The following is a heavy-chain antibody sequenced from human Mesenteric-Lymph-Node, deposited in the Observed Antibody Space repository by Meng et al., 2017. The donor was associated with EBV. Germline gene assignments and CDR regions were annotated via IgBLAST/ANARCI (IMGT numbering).Heavy chain of an antibody. CDR3: AGVSCSGGSCYGGFDY. D-gene: IGHD2-15*01. J-gene: IGHJ4*02. CDR1: GGSISSGDYY. Sequence: GQPQESGPELVKPSQTLSLTCAVSGGSISSGDYYWSWIRQPPGKGLEWIGYIYYSGTTYNNPSLKSRVTISIDTSKNQFSLKLISVTAADTAVYYCAGVSCSGGSCYGGFDYWGQGTLVTVSS. CDR2: IYYSGTT. V-gene: IGHV4-30-4*01.